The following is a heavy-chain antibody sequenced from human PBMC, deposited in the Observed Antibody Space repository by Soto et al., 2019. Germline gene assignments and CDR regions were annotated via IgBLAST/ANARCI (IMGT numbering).Heavy chain of an antibody. Sequence: PGESLKISCQVSGYTFTIYWIGCVRQMPGKGLEWMGIIYPSDSDTRYSPSFQGQVTISADQSINTAYLQWDSLKASDTDIYYCARPANTGEDHFDLWGQGTPVTVSS. CDR1: GYTFTIYW. CDR3: ARPANTGEDHFDL. D-gene: IGHD3-16*01. J-gene: IGHJ4*02. CDR2: IYPSDSDT. V-gene: IGHV5-51*01.